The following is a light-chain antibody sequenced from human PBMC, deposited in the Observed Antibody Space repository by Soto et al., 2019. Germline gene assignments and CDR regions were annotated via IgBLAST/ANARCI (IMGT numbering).Light chain of an antibody. V-gene: IGKV3-20*01. CDR1: QSVTSSY. J-gene: IGKJ1*01. Sequence: EIVLTQSPGTLSLSPGERATLSCRASQSVTSSYLGWYQQKPGQAPRLLISGASSRATGIPDRFSGSGSGTDFTLSISRLEPEDFAVYYCDQSGTSPWTFGQGTKVEIK. CDR2: GAS. CDR3: DQSGTSPWT.